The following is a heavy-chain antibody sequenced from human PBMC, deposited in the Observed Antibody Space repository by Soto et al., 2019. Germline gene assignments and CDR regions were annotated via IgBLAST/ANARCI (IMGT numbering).Heavy chain of an antibody. CDR2: ISGSGGST. J-gene: IGHJ5*02. Sequence: GGSLRLSCAASGFTFSSYAMSWVRQAPGKGLEWVSAISGSGGSTYYADSVKGRFTISRDNSKNTLYLQMNSLRAEDTAVYYCAKDPRSVLLWFGEPPGNWFDPWGQGP. CDR3: AKDPRSVLLWFGEPPGNWFDP. D-gene: IGHD3-10*01. V-gene: IGHV3-23*01. CDR1: GFTFSSYA.